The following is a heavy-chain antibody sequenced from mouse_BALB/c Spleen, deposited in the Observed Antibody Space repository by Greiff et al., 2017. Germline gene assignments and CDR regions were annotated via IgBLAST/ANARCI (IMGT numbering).Heavy chain of an antibody. CDR3: ARNGGTIYAMDY. CDR1: GFSLTSYG. J-gene: IGHJ4*01. V-gene: IGHV2-2*02. CDR2: IWSGGST. D-gene: IGHD1-1*02. Sequence: VKLMESGPGLVQPSQSLSITCTVSGFSLTSYGVHWVRQSPGKGLEWLGVIWSGGSTDYNAAFISRLSISKDNSKSQVFFKMNSLQANDTAIYYCARNGGTIYAMDYWGQGTSVTVSS.